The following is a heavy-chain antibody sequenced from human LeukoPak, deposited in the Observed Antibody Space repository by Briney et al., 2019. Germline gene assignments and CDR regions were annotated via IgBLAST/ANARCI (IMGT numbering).Heavy chain of an antibody. CDR2: IIPIFGTA. Sequence: ASVKVSCKASGGTFSSYAISWVRQAPGQGLEWMGGIIPIFGTANYAQKFQGRVTITADESTSTAYMELSSLRSEDTAVYYCARDQKYQLLPFDYWGQGTLVTVSS. CDR3: ARDQKYQLLPFDY. D-gene: IGHD2-2*01. CDR1: GGTFSSYA. V-gene: IGHV1-69*13. J-gene: IGHJ4*02.